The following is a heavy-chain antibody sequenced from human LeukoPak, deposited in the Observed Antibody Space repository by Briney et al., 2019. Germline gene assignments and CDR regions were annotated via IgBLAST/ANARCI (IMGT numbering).Heavy chain of an antibody. CDR2: ISWNSGSI. V-gene: IGHV3-9*01. CDR1: GFTFDDYA. Sequence: RPGGSLRLSCAASGFTFDDYAMHWVRQAPGKGLEWVSGISWNSGSIGYADSVKGRFTISRDNAKSSLYLQMNSLRAEDTALYYCAKAGSTNYFDYWGQGTLVTVSS. D-gene: IGHD2-2*01. J-gene: IGHJ4*02. CDR3: AKAGSTNYFDY.